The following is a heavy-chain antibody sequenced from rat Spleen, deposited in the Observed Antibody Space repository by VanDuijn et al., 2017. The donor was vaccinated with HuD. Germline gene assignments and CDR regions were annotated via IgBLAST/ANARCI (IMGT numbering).Heavy chain of an antibody. Sequence: VQLKESGPGLVQPSQSLSLTCSVTGFSITTHYWDWIRKFPGNKMEWMGYINYSGSTTYNPSLKSRISITRDSSKNQFFLQLNSVTPEDTATYYCAREGATVDYWGQGVMVTVSS. V-gene: IGHV3-1*01. CDR1: GFSITTHY. J-gene: IGHJ2*01. D-gene: IGHD1-8*01. CDR3: AREGATVDY. CDR2: INYSGST.